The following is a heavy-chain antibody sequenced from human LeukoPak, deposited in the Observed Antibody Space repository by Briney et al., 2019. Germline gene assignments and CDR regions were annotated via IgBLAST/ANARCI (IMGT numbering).Heavy chain of an antibody. CDR1: GGSISSSSYY. D-gene: IGHD6-13*01. Sequence: PSETLSLTCTVSGGSISSSSYYWGWIRQPPGKGLEWIGSIYYSGSTYYNPSLKSRVTISVDTSKNQFSLKLSSVTAADTAVYYSARVEYSSSRYYYYYMDVWGKGTTVTVSS. J-gene: IGHJ6*03. CDR3: ARVEYSSSRYYYYYMDV. CDR2: IYYSGST. V-gene: IGHV4-39*07.